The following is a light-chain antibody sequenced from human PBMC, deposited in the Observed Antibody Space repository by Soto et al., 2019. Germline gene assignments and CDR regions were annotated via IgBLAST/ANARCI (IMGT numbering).Light chain of an antibody. Sequence: EIVLTQSPATLCLSPGERVTLSCRASQSIANYLAWYQQKPGQAPRLLIYDTSNRAAAVPARFSGSGSGTDFTLTISSLEPEDSAVYYCQQRNSWPRTFGQGTKVEVQ. CDR2: DTS. CDR1: QSIANY. V-gene: IGKV3-11*01. CDR3: QQRNSWPRT. J-gene: IGKJ1*01.